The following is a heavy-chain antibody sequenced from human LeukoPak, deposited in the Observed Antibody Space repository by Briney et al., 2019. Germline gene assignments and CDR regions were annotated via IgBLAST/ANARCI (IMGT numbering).Heavy chain of an antibody. CDR2: IYASGST. CDR1: GDSLSSYY. D-gene: IGHD5-12*01. CDR3: ARDSGYDLT. V-gene: IGHV4-4*07. J-gene: IGHJ5*02. Sequence: KPSETPSLTCPVSGDSLSSYYWGWIRQPAGKGLEWIGRIYASGSTNYNPSHNPSLESRVTMSVDTSSNQFSLNLSSVTAADTAVYYCARDSGYDLTWGQGTLVTVSS.